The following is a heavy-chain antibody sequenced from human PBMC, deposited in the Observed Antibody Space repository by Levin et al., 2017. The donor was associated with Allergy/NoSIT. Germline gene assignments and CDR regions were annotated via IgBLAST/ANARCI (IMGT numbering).Heavy chain of an antibody. V-gene: IGHV5-51*01. J-gene: IGHJ5*02. Sequence: GESLKISCKGFGYSFSNYWIAWVRQMPGKGLDYMGIIYPGDSHTRYSPSFEGQVSISADNSISTAYLQWSSLRASDTAIYYCARLAGSGDFWSGHKYFDPWGQGTLVTVSS. CDR1: GYSFSNYW. D-gene: IGHD2-15*01. CDR2: IYPGDSHT. CDR3: ARLAGSGDFWSGHKYFDP.